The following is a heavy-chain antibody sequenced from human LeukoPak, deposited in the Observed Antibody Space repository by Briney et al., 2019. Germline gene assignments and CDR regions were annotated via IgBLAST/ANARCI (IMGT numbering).Heavy chain of an antibody. D-gene: IGHD2-21*02. V-gene: IGHV4-59*08. CDR3: ARLRYCGGDCYYFDY. Sequence: SETLSLTCTVSGGSISSYYWSWIRQPPGKGLEWIGYIYYSGSTNYNPSLKSRVTISVDTSKNQFSLKLSSVTAADTAVYYCARLRYCGGDCYYFDYWGQGTLVTVSS. CDR2: IYYSGST. J-gene: IGHJ4*02. CDR1: GGSISSYY.